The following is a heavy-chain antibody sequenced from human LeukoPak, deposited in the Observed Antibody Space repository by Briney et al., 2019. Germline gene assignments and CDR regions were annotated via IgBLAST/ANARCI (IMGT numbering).Heavy chain of an antibody. J-gene: IGHJ4*02. CDR2: IYYSGST. CDR1: GGSISSSSYY. CDR3: ARDRSYCSRDTCYPGNFDY. Sequence: PSETLSLTCTVSGGSISSSSYYWSWIRQPPGKGLEWIGYIYYSGSTNYNPSLKSRVTISVDTSKNQFSLKLSSVTAADTAVYYCARDRSYCSRDTCYPGNFDYWGQGTLVTVSS. V-gene: IGHV4-61*01. D-gene: IGHD2-15*01.